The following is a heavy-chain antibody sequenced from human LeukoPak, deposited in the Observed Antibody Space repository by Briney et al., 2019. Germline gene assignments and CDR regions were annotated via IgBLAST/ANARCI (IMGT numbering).Heavy chain of an antibody. D-gene: IGHD6-13*01. V-gene: IGHV4-39*07. Sequence: SETLSLTCTVSGGSISSSSYYWGWIRQPPGKGLEWIGSIYYSGSIYYNPSLKSRVTISVDTSKNQFSLKLSSVTAADTAVYYCARVLGQQLFDYWGQGTLVTVSS. J-gene: IGHJ4*02. CDR2: IYYSGSI. CDR3: ARVLGQQLFDY. CDR1: GGSISSSSYY.